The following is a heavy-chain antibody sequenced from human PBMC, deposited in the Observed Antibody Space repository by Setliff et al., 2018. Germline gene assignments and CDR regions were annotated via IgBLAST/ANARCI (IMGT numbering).Heavy chain of an antibody. J-gene: IGHJ3*02. D-gene: IGHD2-21*02. CDR3: ARHNLHGTATTFAFDI. Sequence: PSETLSLTCTVSGGSITNFYWSWIRQPPGKGLEWIAYISDSGSTNYNPSLKSRVTISLDTSKNQFSLKLSSVTAADTAVYYCARHNLHGTATTFAFDIWGQGTMVTVSS. V-gene: IGHV4-59*08. CDR1: GGSITNFY. CDR2: ISDSGST.